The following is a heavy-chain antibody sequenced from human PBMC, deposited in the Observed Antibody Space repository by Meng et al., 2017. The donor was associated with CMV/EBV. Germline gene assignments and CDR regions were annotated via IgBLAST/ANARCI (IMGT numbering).Heavy chain of an antibody. CDR3: ARFHYYYGMDV. J-gene: IGHJ6*02. CDR2: TRNKANSYTT. CDR1: GFTFSDNY. Sequence: GGSLRLSCAASGFTFSDNYMDWVRQAPGKGLEWVGRTRNKANSYTTEYAASVKGRFTISRDDSKNSLYLQMNSLKTEDTAVYYCARFHYYYGMDVWGQGTTVTVSS. V-gene: IGHV3-72*01.